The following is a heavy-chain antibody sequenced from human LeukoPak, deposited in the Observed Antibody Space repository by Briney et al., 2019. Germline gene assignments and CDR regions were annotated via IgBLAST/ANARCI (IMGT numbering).Heavy chain of an antibody. CDR3: ARSIFGVVTVFDY. V-gene: IGHV4-31*03. CDR2: IYYSGST. D-gene: IGHD3-3*01. Sequence: SRTLSLTCTVSGGSISSGGYYWSWIRQHPGKGLEWIGYIYYSGSTYYNPSLKSRVTISVDTSKNQFSLKLSSVTAADTAVYYCARSIFGVVTVFDYWGQGTLVTVSS. J-gene: IGHJ4*02. CDR1: GGSISSGGYY.